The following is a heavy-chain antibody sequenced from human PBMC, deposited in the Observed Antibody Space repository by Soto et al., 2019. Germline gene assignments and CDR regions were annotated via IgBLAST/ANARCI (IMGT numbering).Heavy chain of an antibody. CDR1: GGSISSGGYY. Sequence: QVQLQESGPGLVKPSQTLSLTCTVSGGSISSGGYYWSWIRQHPGKGLEWIGYIYYSGSTYYNPSLKSRVTISVDTSKNQFSLKLSSVTAADTAVYYCARASSSYDCWSGYSLFEYYGMDVWGQGTTVTVSS. CDR2: IYYSGST. CDR3: ARASSSYDCWSGYSLFEYYGMDV. J-gene: IGHJ6*02. V-gene: IGHV4-31*03. D-gene: IGHD3-3*01.